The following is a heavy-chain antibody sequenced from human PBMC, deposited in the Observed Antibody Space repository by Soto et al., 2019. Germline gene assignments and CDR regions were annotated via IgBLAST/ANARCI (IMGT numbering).Heavy chain of an antibody. CDR2: ISGSGGAT. J-gene: IGHJ4*02. CDR1: GFTFKDCA. V-gene: IGHV3-23*01. CDR3: ARTRTGFYRYYFDS. Sequence: GGSLRLSCSTSGFTFKDCAISWVRQAPGKGLEWVSGISGSGGATYYTDSVEGRFTISKDFSKTTVSLQMTGLRVDVTAVYYCARTRTGFYRYYFDSWGQGALVTGS. D-gene: IGHD3-9*01.